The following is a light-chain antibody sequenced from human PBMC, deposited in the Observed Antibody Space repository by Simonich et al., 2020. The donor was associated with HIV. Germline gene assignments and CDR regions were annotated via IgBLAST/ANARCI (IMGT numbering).Light chain of an antibody. CDR1: QSVLYSSNNKTY. Sequence: DIVMTQSPDSLAVSLGERATINCKSSQSVLYSSNNKTYLAWYQQKPGQPPMLLIYWASTRESGVPDRFSGSGSGTDFPLTISSLQAEDVAVYYCQQYYSTPRTFGQGTKVEIK. CDR3: QQYYSTPRT. CDR2: WAS. J-gene: IGKJ1*01. V-gene: IGKV4-1*01.